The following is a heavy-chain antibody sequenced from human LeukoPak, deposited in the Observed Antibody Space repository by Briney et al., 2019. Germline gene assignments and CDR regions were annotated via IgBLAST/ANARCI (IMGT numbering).Heavy chain of an antibody. J-gene: IGHJ4*02. V-gene: IGHV1-8*01. CDR3: ASLSSGWYYFDY. Sequence: ASVKVSCKASGYTFTSYGINWVRQATGQGLEWMGWMTPNSGNTGYAQKFQGRVTMTRTTSISTAYMELSSLRSEDTAVYYCASLSSGWYYFDYWGQGTLVTVSS. CDR2: MTPNSGNT. CDR1: GYTFTSYG. D-gene: IGHD6-19*01.